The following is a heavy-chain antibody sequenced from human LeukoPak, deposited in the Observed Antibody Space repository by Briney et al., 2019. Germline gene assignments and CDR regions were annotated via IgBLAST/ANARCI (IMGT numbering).Heavy chain of an antibody. CDR2: IYYTGRT. J-gene: IGHJ5*02. D-gene: IGHD3-10*01. Sequence: PSETLSLTCTVSGGSIRNYYWSWIRQPPGKGLEWIGYIYYTGRTSYNPSLKSRVTISVDTSKNQFSLKLSSVTAADTAVYYCARHFGSGSYYNGYNWFDPWGQGTLVTVSS. V-gene: IGHV4-59*08. CDR3: ARHFGSGSYYNGYNWFDP. CDR1: GGSIRNYY.